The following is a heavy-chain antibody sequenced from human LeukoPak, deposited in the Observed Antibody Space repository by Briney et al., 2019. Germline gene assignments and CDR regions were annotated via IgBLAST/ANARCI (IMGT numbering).Heavy chain of an antibody. D-gene: IGHD3/OR15-3a*01. CDR3: ARDPLISFDY. CDR1: GGSISSSSYY. V-gene: IGHV4-39*07. CDR2: IYYSGST. J-gene: IGHJ4*02. Sequence: SETLSLTCTVPGGSISSSSYYWGWIRQPPGKGLEWIGSIYYSGSTYYNPSLKSRVTISVDTSKNQFSLKLSSVTAADTAVYYCARDPLISFDYWGQGTLVTVSS.